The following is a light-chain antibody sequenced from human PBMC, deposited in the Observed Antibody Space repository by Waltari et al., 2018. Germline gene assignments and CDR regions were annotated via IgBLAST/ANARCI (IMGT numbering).Light chain of an antibody. J-gene: IGKJ2*03. CDR1: QSISNY. V-gene: IGKV1-5*03. CDR2: KAS. Sequence: DIQMTQSLSTLSESVGDTITITCRASQSISNYLAWYQQKPGKAPKLLIYKASSSGSGVPSRFSGSGSGTEFTLTISSLQPDDFATYYCQQYNTYSSFGQGTKLEIK. CDR3: QQYNTYSS.